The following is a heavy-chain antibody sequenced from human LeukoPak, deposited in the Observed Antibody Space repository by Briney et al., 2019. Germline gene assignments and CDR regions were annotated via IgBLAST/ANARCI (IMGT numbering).Heavy chain of an antibody. J-gene: IGHJ4*02. CDR3: ARDHDWGFDY. V-gene: IGHV3-48*01. D-gene: IGHD7-27*01. CDR2: IHIDTDTT. Sequence: GSLRLSCAASGLPFSIYSINGVRRAPGKGLEWVSYIHIDTDTTWYADSVKGRFTISRDNAKNSLYLQMNSLRVEDTALYYCARDHDWGFDYWGQGTLVTVSS. CDR1: GLPFSIYS.